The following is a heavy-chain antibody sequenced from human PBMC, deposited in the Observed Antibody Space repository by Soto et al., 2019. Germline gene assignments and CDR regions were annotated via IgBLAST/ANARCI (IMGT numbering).Heavy chain of an antibody. CDR1: GDSVSSNSAA. Sequence: SQTLSLTCAISGDSVSSNSAAWNWIRQSPSRGLEWLGRTYYRSKWYNDYAVSVKSRITINPDTSKNQFSLQLNSVTPEDTAVYYCVAEFAGIAVAGRRGWFDPWGQGTLVTVSS. J-gene: IGHJ5*02. D-gene: IGHD6-19*01. CDR3: VAEFAGIAVAGRRGWFDP. V-gene: IGHV6-1*01. CDR2: TYYRSKWYN.